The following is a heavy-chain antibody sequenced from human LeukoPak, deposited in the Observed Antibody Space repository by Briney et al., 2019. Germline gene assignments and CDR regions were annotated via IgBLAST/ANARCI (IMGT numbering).Heavy chain of an antibody. CDR3: ARDGRGYYYYMDV. CDR2: ISSGGSTI. Sequence: GGSLRLSCAASGFTFSSYSMNWVRQAPGKGLEWVSYISSGGSTIYYADSVKGRFTISRGNAKISLYLQMNSLRAEDTAVYYCARDGRGYYYYMDVWGKGTTVTISS. V-gene: IGHV3-48*04. J-gene: IGHJ6*03. CDR1: GFTFSSYS.